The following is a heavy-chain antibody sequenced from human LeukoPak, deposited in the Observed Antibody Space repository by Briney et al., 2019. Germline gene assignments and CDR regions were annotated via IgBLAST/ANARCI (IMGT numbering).Heavy chain of an antibody. D-gene: IGHD6-13*01. CDR1: GFTFSSYW. J-gene: IGHJ4*02. CDR2: MKQDGSEK. CDR3: ARGDSGNWDHYFAY. Sequence: GGSLRLSCAASGFTFSSYWMNWVRQAPGKGLEWVANMKQDGSEKYYVDSVKGRFTISRDNAKKSLYLQMNSVSVEDTAVYFCARGDSGNWDHYFAYWGQGTLVTVSS. V-gene: IGHV3-7*01.